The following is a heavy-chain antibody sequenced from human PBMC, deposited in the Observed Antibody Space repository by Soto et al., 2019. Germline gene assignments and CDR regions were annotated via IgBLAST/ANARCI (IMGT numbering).Heavy chain of an antibody. CDR1: GFTFSSYG. D-gene: IGHD3-22*01. CDR2: ISYDGSNK. Sequence: QVQLVESGGGVVQPGRSLRLSCAASGFTFSSYGMHWVRQAPGKGLEWVAVISYDGSNKYYADSVKGRFTISRDNYKNTLYLQMNSLRAEDTAVYYCAKAGLNYYDSRGGMDVWGQGTTVTVSS. J-gene: IGHJ6*02. V-gene: IGHV3-30*18. CDR3: AKAGLNYYDSRGGMDV.